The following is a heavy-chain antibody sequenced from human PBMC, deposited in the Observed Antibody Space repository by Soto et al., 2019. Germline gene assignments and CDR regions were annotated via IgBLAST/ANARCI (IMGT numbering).Heavy chain of an antibody. D-gene: IGHD2-15*01. CDR3: AMFTPYCSGGSCYSGYYYYGMDV. J-gene: IGHJ6*02. CDR1: GGTFSSYA. Sequence: SVKVSCKASGGTFSSYAISWVRQAPGRGLEWMGGIIPIFGTANYAQKFQGRVTITADESTSTAYMGLSSLRSEDTAVYYCAMFTPYCSGGSCYSGYYYYGMDVWGQGTTVTVSS. CDR2: IIPIFGTA. V-gene: IGHV1-69*13.